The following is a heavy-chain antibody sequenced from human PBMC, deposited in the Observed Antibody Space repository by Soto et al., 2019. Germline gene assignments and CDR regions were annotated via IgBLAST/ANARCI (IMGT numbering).Heavy chain of an antibody. J-gene: IGHJ6*02. CDR3: ARVQSGCSSGHGLAV. CDR2: IYNSGRT. V-gene: IGHV4-59*02. Sequence: SETLSLTCTVSGASVSSYFWSWVRQPPGKGLEWIGYIYNSGRTNYNPSLKSRVTISLDTSDNDFSLRLTSLTAADTAVYYCARVQSGCSSGHGLAVWGQGTTVTVSS. CDR1: GASVSSYF. D-gene: IGHD1-26*01.